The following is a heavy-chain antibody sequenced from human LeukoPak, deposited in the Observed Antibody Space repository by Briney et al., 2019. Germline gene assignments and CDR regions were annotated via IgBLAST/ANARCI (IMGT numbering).Heavy chain of an antibody. J-gene: IGHJ4*02. CDR3: ARLVDIVVVVAAMPGYYFDY. D-gene: IGHD2-15*01. CDR1: GYTFTSYY. Sequence: ASVTVSCKASGYTFTSYYMHWVRQAPGQGLEWMGIINPTGGSTSYAQKFQGRVTMTRDTSTSTAYMELSRLRSDDTAVYYCARLVDIVVVVAAMPGYYFDYWGQGTLVTVSS. V-gene: IGHV1-46*01. CDR2: INPTGGST.